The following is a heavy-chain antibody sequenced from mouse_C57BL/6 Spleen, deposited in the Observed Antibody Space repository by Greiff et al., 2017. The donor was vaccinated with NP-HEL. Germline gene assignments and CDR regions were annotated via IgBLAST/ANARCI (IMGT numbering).Heavy chain of an antibody. D-gene: IGHD1-1*01. CDR3: ARRIGGTTVAPYFDV. J-gene: IGHJ1*03. CDR2: INPSTGGT. V-gene: IGHV1-42*01. CDR1: GYSFTGYY. Sequence: VQLKESGPELVKPGASVKISCKASGYSFTGYYMNWVKQSPEKSLEWIGEINPSTGGTTYNQKFKAKATLTVAKSSSTAYMQLKSLTSEDSAVYYCARRIGGTTVAPYFDVWGTGTTVTVSS.